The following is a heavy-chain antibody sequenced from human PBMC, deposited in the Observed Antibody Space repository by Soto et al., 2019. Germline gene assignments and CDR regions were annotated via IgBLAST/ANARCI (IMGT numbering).Heavy chain of an antibody. D-gene: IGHD5-18*01. J-gene: IGHJ4*02. CDR3: ARDPGYSYGPVFDY. CDR2: IYYSGST. CDR1: GGSISSGGYY. Sequence: TLSLTCTFSGGSISSGGYYWSWIRQHPGKGLEWIGYIYYSGSTYYNPSLKSRVTISVDTSKNQFSLKLSSVTAADTAVYYCARDPGYSYGPVFDYWGQGTLVTAPQ. V-gene: IGHV4-31*03.